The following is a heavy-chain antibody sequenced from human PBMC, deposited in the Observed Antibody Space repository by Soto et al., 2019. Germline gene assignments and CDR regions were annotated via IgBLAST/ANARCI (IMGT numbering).Heavy chain of an antibody. V-gene: IGHV1-18*01. CDR1: GYTFTSYG. J-gene: IGHJ4*02. D-gene: IGHD3-9*01. Sequence: GSSVKVSCKASGYTFTSYGISWVRQAPGQGLEWMGWISAYNGNTNYAQKLQGRVTMTTDTSTSTAYMELRSLRSDDTAVYYCARDRSRYFDWLLYPEFDYWGQGTLVTVSS. CDR2: ISAYNGNT. CDR3: ARDRSRYFDWLLYPEFDY.